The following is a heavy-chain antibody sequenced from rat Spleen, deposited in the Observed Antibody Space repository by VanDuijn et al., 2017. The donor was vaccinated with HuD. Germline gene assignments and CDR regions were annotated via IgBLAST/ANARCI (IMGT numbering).Heavy chain of an antibody. CDR3: VRHGYTRYYFDY. J-gene: IGHJ2*01. V-gene: IGHV5-31*01. Sequence: EVQLVESGGDLVQPGRSLKLSCAASGFTFNNSWMAWIRQAPGRGLEWVASLSNTGGSTYYPDSLKGRFTISRDNAKSTLYLQMDSLRSEDTASYYCVRHGYTRYYFDYWGQGVMVTVSS. CDR1: GFTFNNSW. D-gene: IGHD1-9*01. CDR2: LSNTGGST.